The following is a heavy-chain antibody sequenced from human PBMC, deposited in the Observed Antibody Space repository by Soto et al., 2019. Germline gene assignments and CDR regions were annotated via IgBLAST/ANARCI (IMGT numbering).Heavy chain of an antibody. J-gene: IGHJ5*02. CDR2: ISAYNGNT. D-gene: IGHD3-10*01. CDR1: GYTFTSYG. Sequence: QVQLVQSGAEVKKPGASVKVSCKASGYTFTSYGISWVRQAPGQGLEWMGWISAYNGNTNYAQKLQGRVTMTTDTPTSTAYMELRSLRSDDTAVYYCARDNEGGLLWFGELLYGWFDPWGQGTLVTVSS. CDR3: ARDNEGGLLWFGELLYGWFDP. V-gene: IGHV1-18*01.